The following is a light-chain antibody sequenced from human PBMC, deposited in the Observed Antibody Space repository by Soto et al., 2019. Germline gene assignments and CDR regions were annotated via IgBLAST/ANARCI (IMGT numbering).Light chain of an antibody. J-gene: IGKJ3*01. V-gene: IGKV3-20*01. Sequence: EIGLTQSPGTLSFSPGERATLTCRASQSVSSSYLAWFQQKPGQAPRLLIYGASIRATGIPDGFSGSGSGTDCTLTISRLEPEDCEVYYCQQYGDAPFTFGPGTKVDI. CDR3: QQYGDAPFT. CDR1: QSVSSSY. CDR2: GAS.